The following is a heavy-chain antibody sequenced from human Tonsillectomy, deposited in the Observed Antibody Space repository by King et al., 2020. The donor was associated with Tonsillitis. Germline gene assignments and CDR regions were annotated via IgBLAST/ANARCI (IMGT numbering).Heavy chain of an antibody. Sequence: VQLVESGGGLVQPGGSLRLSCAASGFTFSSYSMNWVRQAPGKGLEWVSYISSSSSTLYYADSVKVRLTISRDNAKNSLYLQMNSLRAEDTAVYYCARDASYYDILTGYRPYYFDYWGQGTLVTVSS. J-gene: IGHJ4*02. V-gene: IGHV3-48*01. D-gene: IGHD3-9*01. CDR2: ISSSSSTL. CDR3: ARDASYYDILTGYRPYYFDY. CDR1: GFTFSSYS.